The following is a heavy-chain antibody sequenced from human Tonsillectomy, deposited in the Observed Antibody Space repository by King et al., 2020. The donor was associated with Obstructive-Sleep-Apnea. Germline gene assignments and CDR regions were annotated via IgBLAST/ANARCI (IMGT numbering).Heavy chain of an antibody. CDR2: ITSGSTYI. V-gene: IGHV3-21*01. CDR1: GFTFSDYS. J-gene: IGHJ3*01. D-gene: IGHD3-22*01. CDR3: ARKLYDSTGYPYDAFDF. Sequence: VQLVESGGGLVNPGGSLRLSCAASGFTFSDYSMNWVRQAPGKGLEWVSAITSGSTYIYYADSLKGRFTISRDNAKNSLYLQLNSLRAEDTAVYYCARKLYDSTGYPYDAFDFWGRGTMVTVSS.